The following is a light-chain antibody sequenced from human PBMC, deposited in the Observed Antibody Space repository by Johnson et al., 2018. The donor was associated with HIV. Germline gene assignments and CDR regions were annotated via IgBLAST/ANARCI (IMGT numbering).Light chain of an antibody. CDR2: EDN. V-gene: IGLV1-51*02. J-gene: IGLJ1*01. Sequence: QSVLTQPPSVSAAPGQKVTVSCSGSSSNIENNFVSWYQQLPGTAPKLLIYEDNKRPSGIPDRFSGSKSGATATLGIIGLQTGDEADYYCGIWDASLSPLYVFGTGTTITVL. CDR3: GIWDASLSPLYV. CDR1: SSNIENNF.